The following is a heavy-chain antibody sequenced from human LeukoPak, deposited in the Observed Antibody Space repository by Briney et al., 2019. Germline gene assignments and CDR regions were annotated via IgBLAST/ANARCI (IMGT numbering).Heavy chain of an antibody. J-gene: IGHJ5*02. Sequence: ASVKVSCKASGYTFTGYYMHWVRQAPGQGLEWMGIINPSGGSTSYAQKFQGRVTMTRDMSTSTVYMELSSLRSEDTAVYYCARDYGRDGYRIAPWGQGTLVTVSS. CDR3: ARDYGRDGYRIAP. CDR2: INPSGGST. V-gene: IGHV1-46*01. CDR1: GYTFTGYY. D-gene: IGHD5-24*01.